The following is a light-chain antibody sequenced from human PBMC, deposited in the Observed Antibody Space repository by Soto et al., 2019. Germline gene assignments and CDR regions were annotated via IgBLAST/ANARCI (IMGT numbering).Light chain of an antibody. Sequence: QLVLTQSPSASTSLGASVKLTCTLSSGHSSYGIAWHQQQPEKGPRFLMKVNSDGGHNKGDGIPDRFSGSSSGAERYLTIAILQSEDEADYYCQTWGAGIQVFGGGTKLTV. J-gene: IGLJ3*02. CDR1: SGHSSYG. CDR3: QTWGAGIQV. CDR2: VNSDGGH. V-gene: IGLV4-69*01.